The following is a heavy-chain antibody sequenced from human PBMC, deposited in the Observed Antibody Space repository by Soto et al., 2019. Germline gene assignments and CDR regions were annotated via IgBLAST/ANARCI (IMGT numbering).Heavy chain of an antibody. CDR1: GFTFSSYG. CDR3: AREMQWLAPSDY. CDR2: IWYDGSNK. Sequence: GGSLRLSCAASGFTFSSYGMHWVRQAPGKGLEWVAVIWYDGSNKYYADSVKGRFTISRDNSKNTLYLQMNSLRAEDTAVYYGAREMQWLAPSDYWGQGTRVTVSS. V-gene: IGHV3-33*01. D-gene: IGHD6-19*01. J-gene: IGHJ4*02.